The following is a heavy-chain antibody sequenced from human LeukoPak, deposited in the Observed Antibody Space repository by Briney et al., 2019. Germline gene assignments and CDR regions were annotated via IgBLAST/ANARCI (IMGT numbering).Heavy chain of an antibody. CDR2: IYPGVST. Sequence: GGSLRLSCAASGFDVFINYMTWVRRAPGKGLEWVSVIYPGVSTHYADSVKGRFIISRDNSKNMVSLQMNDLRADDTAVYYCALRSSTSWSLRDWGQGTLVTVSS. J-gene: IGHJ4*02. CDR1: GFDVFINY. CDR3: ALRSSTSWSLRD. D-gene: IGHD2-2*01. V-gene: IGHV3-53*01.